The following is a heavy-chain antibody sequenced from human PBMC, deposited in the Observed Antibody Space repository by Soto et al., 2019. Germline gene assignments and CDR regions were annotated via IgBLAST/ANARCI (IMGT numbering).Heavy chain of an antibody. Sequence: EASVKVSCEACGYRFTSYDINWVRQAPGQGLEWMGWINAGNGDTKYSQKLQGRITITRDTSATTAYVELSSLTSEDTALYYCTRDPATYSSGYDYWGQGTPVTVSS. V-gene: IGHV1-3*01. J-gene: IGHJ4*02. CDR3: TRDPATYSSGYDY. CDR1: GYRFTSYD. D-gene: IGHD6-19*01. CDR2: INAGNGDT.